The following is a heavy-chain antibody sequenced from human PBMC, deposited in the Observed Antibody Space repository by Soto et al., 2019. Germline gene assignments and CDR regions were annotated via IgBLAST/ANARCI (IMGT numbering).Heavy chain of an antibody. Sequence: SETLSLTCTVSGGSISTGGYYWSWIRQHPGKGLEWIGYISYSGITFYNPSLKSRLTISVGTSKNQFSLKLSSVTAADTAVYYCARAPGNMMGQDWTLDTFDVWGQGTMVNV. CDR2: ISYSGIT. CDR3: ARAPGNMMGQDWTLDTFDV. D-gene: IGHD3-10*01. V-gene: IGHV4-31*03. CDR1: GGSISTGGYY. J-gene: IGHJ3*01.